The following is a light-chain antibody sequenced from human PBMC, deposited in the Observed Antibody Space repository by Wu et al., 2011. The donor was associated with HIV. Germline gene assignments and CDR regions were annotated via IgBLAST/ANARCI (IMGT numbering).Light chain of an antibody. CDR2: SAS. V-gene: IGKV3-15*01. CDR1: QSVSSN. CDR3: QQYGTSPWT. Sequence: EIVMTQSPATLSVSPGERATLSCRASQSVSSNLAWYQQKPGQAPRLLIRSASTRATGIPARFSGSGSGTDFTLTISRLEPEDFAVYYCQQYGTSPWTFGQGDQGGNQT. J-gene: IGKJ1*01.